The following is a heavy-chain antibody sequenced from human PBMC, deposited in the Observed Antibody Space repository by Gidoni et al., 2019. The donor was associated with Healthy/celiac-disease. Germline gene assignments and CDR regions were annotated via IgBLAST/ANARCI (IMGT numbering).Heavy chain of an antibody. V-gene: IGHV3-11*01. D-gene: IGHD2-21*02. Sequence: QVQLVESGGGLVKPGGSLRLSCAASGFTSSDYYLRWIRQAPGKGLEWVSYISSSGSTIYYADSVKGRFTISRDNAKNSLYLQMNSLRAEDTAVYYCASFTVVTPFLYYYYGMDVLGPRDHGHRLL. CDR2: ISSSGSTI. J-gene: IGHJ6*02. CDR1: GFTSSDYY. CDR3: ASFTVVTPFLYYYYGMDV.